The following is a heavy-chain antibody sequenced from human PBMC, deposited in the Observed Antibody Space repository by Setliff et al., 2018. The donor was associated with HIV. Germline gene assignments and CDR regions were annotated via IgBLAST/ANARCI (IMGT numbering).Heavy chain of an antibody. CDR1: GGSSSTHA. J-gene: IGHJ3*02. CDR2: ISAYNGNT. D-gene: IGHD3-22*01. CDR3: ARDPFLDYYDDSGYPGGAFDI. V-gene: IGHV1-18*01. Sequence: ASVKVSCKASGGSSSTHAMNWVRQAPGQGLEWMGWISAYNGNTNYAQKLQGRVTMTTDTSTSTAYMELRSLRSDDTAAYYCARDPFLDYYDDSGYPGGAFDIWGQGTMVTVSS.